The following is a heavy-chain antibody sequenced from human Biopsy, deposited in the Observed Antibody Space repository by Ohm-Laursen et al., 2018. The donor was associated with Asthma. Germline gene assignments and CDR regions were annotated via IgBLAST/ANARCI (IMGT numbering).Heavy chain of an antibody. V-gene: IGHV1-18*01. CDR3: ARTLAAADSYDY. D-gene: IGHD6-19*01. J-gene: IGHJ4*02. Sequence: SSVKVSCNASGYTFTSYTITWVRQAPGQGLEWMGWISPDSGNTNYAQKLQGRVTMTTDTSTSTAYMELRSLRSDDTAVYYCARTLAAADSYDYWGQGTLVTVSS. CDR2: ISPDSGNT. CDR1: GYTFTSYT.